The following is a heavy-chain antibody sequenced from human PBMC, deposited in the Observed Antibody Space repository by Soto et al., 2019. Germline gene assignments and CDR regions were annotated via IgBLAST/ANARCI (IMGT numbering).Heavy chain of an antibody. D-gene: IGHD6-6*01. Sequence: SETLSLTCTVSGGSISSSSYSWGWIRQPPGKGLEWIGSIYHSGSTYYAPSLKSRVTISVDTSKNQFSLKLSSVTAADTAVYYCARDWRGYSSPSQRAFDIWGQGTMVTVSS. V-gene: IGHV4-39*02. CDR3: ARDWRGYSSPSQRAFDI. CDR1: GGSISSSSYS. CDR2: IYHSGST. J-gene: IGHJ3*02.